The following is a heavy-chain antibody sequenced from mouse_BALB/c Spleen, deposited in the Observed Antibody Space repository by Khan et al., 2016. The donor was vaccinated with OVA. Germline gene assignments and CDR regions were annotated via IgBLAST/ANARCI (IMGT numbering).Heavy chain of an antibody. Sequence: QVQLQQPGAELVKPGASVKISCKASGYTFTSYYMYWVKQRLGQGLEWIGGINPSVGDTIFNEKFKSRATLTVDKSSSTAYMQLSSLTSEDSAVYYGARSGFDTPFAYWAQGTLVTVSA. CDR1: GYTFTSYY. D-gene: IGHD3-1*01. CDR3: ARSGFDTPFAY. CDR2: INPSVGDT. J-gene: IGHJ3*01. V-gene: IGHV1S81*02.